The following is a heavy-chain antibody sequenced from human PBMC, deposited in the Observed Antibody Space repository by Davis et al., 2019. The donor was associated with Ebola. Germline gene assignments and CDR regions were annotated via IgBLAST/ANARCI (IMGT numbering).Heavy chain of an antibody. V-gene: IGHV3-73*01. CDR3: TSQTTVTDY. CDR2: IRSKANSYAT. CDR1: GFTFSGSA. J-gene: IGHJ4*02. D-gene: IGHD4-17*01. Sequence: GESLKISCAASGFTFSGSAMHWVLQASGKGLEWVGRIRSKANSYATAYAASVKGRFTISRDDSKNTAYLQMNGLKTEDTAVYYCTSQTTVTDYWGQGTLVTVSS.